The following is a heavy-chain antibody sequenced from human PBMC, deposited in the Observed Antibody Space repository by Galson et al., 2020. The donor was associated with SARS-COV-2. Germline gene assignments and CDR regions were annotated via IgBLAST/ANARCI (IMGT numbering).Heavy chain of an antibody. CDR1: SYTFTSYG. Sequence: ASVKVSCKASSYTFTSYGISWVRQAPGQGLEWMGWISAYNGNTNYAQKLQGRVTMTTDTSTSTAYMELRSLRSDDTAVYYCARSRAASGTTWGDYWGQGTLVTVSS. J-gene: IGHJ4*02. V-gene: IGHV1-18*01. CDR2: ISAYNGNT. D-gene: IGHD1-26*01. CDR3: ARSRAASGTTWGDY.